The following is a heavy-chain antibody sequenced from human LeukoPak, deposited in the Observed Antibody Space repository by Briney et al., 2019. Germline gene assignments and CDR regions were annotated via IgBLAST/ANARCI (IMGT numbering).Heavy chain of an antibody. Sequence: MTSETLSLTCTVSGGSISSYYWSWIRQPPGKGLEWIGYIYYSGSTNYNPSLKSRVTISVDTSKNQFSLKLSSVTAADTAVYYCARGRGWQWLVRWPWLDLWGRGTLVTVSS. J-gene: IGHJ2*01. CDR2: IYYSGST. V-gene: IGHV4-59*01. CDR3: ARGRGWQWLVRWPWLDL. D-gene: IGHD6-19*01. CDR1: GGSISSYY.